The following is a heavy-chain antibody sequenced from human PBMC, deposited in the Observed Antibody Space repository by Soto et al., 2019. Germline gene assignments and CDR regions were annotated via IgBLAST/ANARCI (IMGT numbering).Heavy chain of an antibody. Sequence: PGGSLSLSCAASGFTFSSYAMSWVRQAPGKGLEWVSGISGSGGSTYYADSVKGRFIISRDNSKNMLYLQMSSLRVEDTAAYYCAKIWFGEFDAFDIWGQGTMVTVSS. CDR3: AKIWFGEFDAFDI. CDR1: GFTFSSYA. J-gene: IGHJ3*02. D-gene: IGHD3-10*01. V-gene: IGHV3-23*01. CDR2: ISGSGGST.